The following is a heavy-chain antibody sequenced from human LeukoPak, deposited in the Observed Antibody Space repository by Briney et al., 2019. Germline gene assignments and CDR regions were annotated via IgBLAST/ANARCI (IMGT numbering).Heavy chain of an antibody. D-gene: IGHD3-10*01. CDR3: AKLSYYYGSRTYSRYYFDY. CDR1: GFTFSDYY. CDR2: ISSSSSYT. J-gene: IGHJ4*02. V-gene: IGHV3-11*03. Sequence: GGSLRLSCAASGFTFSDYYMSWIRQAPGKGLEWVSYISSSSSYTNYADSVKGRFTISRDNAKNSLYLQMNSLRAEDTAVYYCAKLSYYYGSRTYSRYYFDYWGQGTLVTVSS.